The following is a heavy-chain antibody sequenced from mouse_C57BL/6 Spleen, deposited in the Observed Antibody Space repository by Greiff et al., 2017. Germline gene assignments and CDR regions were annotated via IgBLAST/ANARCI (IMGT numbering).Heavy chain of an antibody. CDR2: IDPETGGN. J-gene: IGHJ1*03. Sequence: VQLQQSGAELVRPGASVTLSCKASGYTFTDYEMHWVKQTPVHGLEWIGAIDPETGGNAYNQKFKGKAILTADKSSSTAYMELRSLTSEDSAVYYCTRSHYGSSYWYFDVWGTGTTVTVSS. V-gene: IGHV1-15*01. D-gene: IGHD1-1*01. CDR3: TRSHYGSSYWYFDV. CDR1: GYTFTDYE.